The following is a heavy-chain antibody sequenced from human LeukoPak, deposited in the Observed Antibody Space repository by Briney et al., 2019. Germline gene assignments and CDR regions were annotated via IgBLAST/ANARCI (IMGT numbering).Heavy chain of an antibody. V-gene: IGHV3-21*01. CDR1: GFTFSSYS. Sequence: PGGSLRLSCAASGFTFSSYSISSISSSSSYIYYADSVKGRFTISRDNAKNSLYLQMNSLRAEDTAVYYCARDDIVVVPAAGAFDIWGQGTMVTVSS. D-gene: IGHD2-2*01. CDR3: ARDDIVVVPAAGAFDI. CDR2: ISSSSSYI. J-gene: IGHJ3*02.